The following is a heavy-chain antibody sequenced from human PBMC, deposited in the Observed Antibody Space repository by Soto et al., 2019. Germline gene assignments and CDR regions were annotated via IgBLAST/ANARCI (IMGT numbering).Heavy chain of an antibody. V-gene: IGHV3-21*01. D-gene: IGHD3-16*01. Sequence: GGSLRLSCAASGFTFSSYSMNWVRQAPGKGLEWVSSISSSSSYIYYADSVKGRFTISRDNAKNSLYLQMNSLRAEDTAVYYCASWGAYYYGMDVWGQGTTVTVSS. CDR1: GFTFSSYS. J-gene: IGHJ6*02. CDR3: ASWGAYYYGMDV. CDR2: ISSSSSYI.